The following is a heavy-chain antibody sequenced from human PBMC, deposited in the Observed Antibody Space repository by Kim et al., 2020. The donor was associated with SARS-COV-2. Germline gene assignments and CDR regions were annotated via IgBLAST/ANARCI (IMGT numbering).Heavy chain of an antibody. J-gene: IGHJ6*02. V-gene: IGHV3-23*01. D-gene: IGHD2-2*01. CDR1: GFTFSSYA. CDR3: AKDICSSTSCYGYYYYYGMDV. CDR2: ISGSGGST. Sequence: GGSLRHSCAASGFTFSSYAMSWVRQAPGKGLEWVSAISGSGGSTYYADSVKGRFTISRDNSKNTLYLQMNSLRAEDTAVYYCAKDICSSTSCYGYYYYYGMDVWGQGTTVTVSS.